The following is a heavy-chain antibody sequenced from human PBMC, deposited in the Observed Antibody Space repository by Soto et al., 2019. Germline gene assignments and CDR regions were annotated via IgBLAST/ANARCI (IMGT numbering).Heavy chain of an antibody. CDR2: IIPIFGTA. D-gene: IGHD6-6*01. CDR1: GGTFSSYA. CDR3: ASRAARPQFWFDP. Sequence: SVKVSCKASGGTFSSYAISWVRQAPGQGLEWMGGIIPIFGTANYAQKFQGRVTITADESTSTAYMELSSLRSEDTAVYYCASRAARPQFWFDPWGQGTLVTVSS. J-gene: IGHJ5*02. V-gene: IGHV1-69*13.